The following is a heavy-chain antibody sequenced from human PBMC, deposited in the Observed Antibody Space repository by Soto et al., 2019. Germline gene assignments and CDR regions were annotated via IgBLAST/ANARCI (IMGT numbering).Heavy chain of an antibody. J-gene: IGHJ4*02. CDR1: GCTFSSYP. CDR2: IIPIFGTS. V-gene: IGHV1-69*13. CDR3: ASAYSYGVVDS. D-gene: IGHD5-18*01. Sequence: SVQVSCKASGCTFSSYPINCVRQAPGQVLDWMVEIIPIFGTSNYAQKFQGRVTITADEFTSTAYLELSSLRSEDTAVYYCASAYSYGVVDSWGQGPLVNVSS.